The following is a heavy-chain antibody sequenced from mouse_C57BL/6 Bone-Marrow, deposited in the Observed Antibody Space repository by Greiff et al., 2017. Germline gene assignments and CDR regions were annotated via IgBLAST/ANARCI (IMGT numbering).Heavy chain of an antibody. CDR2: INPYNGGT. D-gene: IGHD2-3*01. CDR3: ERGDGYYGDFDV. J-gene: IGHJ1*03. CDR1: GYTFTDYY. Sequence: VQLQQSGPVLVKPGASVKMSCKASGYTFTDYYMNWVKQSHGKSLEWIGVINPYNGGTSYNQKFKGKATLAVDKSSSTAYMELNSLTSVDSAVYDGERGDGYYGDFDVWGKGTTVTVSS. V-gene: IGHV1-19*01.